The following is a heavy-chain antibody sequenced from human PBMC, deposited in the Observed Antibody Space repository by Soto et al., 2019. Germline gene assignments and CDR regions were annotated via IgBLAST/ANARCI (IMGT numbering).Heavy chain of an antibody. D-gene: IGHD2-15*01. CDR2: MYYSGSS. CDR3: ARQSLLRLKPDFDI. V-gene: IGHV4-39*01. J-gene: IGHJ4*02. Sequence: SETLSLTCSVSGGSTSDKSYFWGWVRQSPGKGLEWIGSMYYSGSSYYNPSLKSRVAISVDTSRNQFSLKLRSVTAADTAVYFCARQSLLRLKPDFDIWGQGTMVTVYS. CDR1: GGSTSDKSYF.